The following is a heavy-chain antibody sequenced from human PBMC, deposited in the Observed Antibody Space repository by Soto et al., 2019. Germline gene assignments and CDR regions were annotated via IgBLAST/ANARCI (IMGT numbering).Heavy chain of an antibody. Sequence: SETLSLTCAVYGGSFSGYYWSWIRQPPGKGLEWIGEINHSGSTNYNPSLKSRVTISVDTSKNQFSLKLSSVTAADTAVYYCARQPYTIGAYYFDYWGQGTPVTVSS. J-gene: IGHJ4*02. CDR3: ARQPYTIGAYYFDY. CDR1: GGSFSGYY. D-gene: IGHD6-19*01. V-gene: IGHV4-34*01. CDR2: INHSGST.